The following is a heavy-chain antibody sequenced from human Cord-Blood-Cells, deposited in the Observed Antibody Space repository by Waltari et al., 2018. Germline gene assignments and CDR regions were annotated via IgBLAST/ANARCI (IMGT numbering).Heavy chain of an antibody. V-gene: IGHV4-34*01. CDR3: ARGRKAARYDAFDI. Sequence: QVQLQQWGAGLLKPSETLSLTCAVYGGSFSGYYWSGIRQPPGKGLEWIGEINHSGSTNYNPSLKSRVTISVDTSKNQFSLKLSSVTAADTAVYYCARGRKAARYDAFDIWGQGTMVTVSS. D-gene: IGHD6-6*01. CDR1: GGSFSGYY. J-gene: IGHJ3*02. CDR2: INHSGST.